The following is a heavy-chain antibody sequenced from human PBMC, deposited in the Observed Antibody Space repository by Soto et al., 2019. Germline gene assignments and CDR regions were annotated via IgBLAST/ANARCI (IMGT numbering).Heavy chain of an antibody. V-gene: IGHV4-59*01. CDR2: IYYSGST. J-gene: IGHJ6*02. CDR3: ARANFNYDILTGYFYGMDV. D-gene: IGHD3-9*01. Sequence: SETLSLTCTVSGGSISSYYWSWIRQPPGKGLEWIGYIYYSGSTNYNPSLKSRVTISVDTSKNQFSLKLSSVTAADMAVYYCARANFNYDILTGYFYGMDVWGQGTTVTVSS. CDR1: GGSISSYY.